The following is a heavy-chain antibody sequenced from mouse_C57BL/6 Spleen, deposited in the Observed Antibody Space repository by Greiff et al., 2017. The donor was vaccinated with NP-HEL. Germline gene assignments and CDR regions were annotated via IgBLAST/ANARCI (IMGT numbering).Heavy chain of an antibody. CDR1: GFTFSDYY. V-gene: IGHV5-16*01. Sequence: EVMLVESEGGLVQPGSSMKLSCTASGFTFSDYYMAWVRQVPEKGLEWVANINYDGSSTYYLDSLKSRFIISGDNAKNILYLQMSSLKSEDTATYYCARGLGYYGSSPFAYWGQGTLVTVSA. CDR2: INYDGSST. J-gene: IGHJ3*01. D-gene: IGHD1-1*01. CDR3: ARGLGYYGSSPFAY.